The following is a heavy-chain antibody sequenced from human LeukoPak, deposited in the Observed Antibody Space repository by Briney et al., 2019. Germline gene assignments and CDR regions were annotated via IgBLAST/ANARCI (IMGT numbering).Heavy chain of an antibody. V-gene: IGHV4-59*01. Sequence: SETLSLTCTVSGGFISSYYWSWIRQPPGKGLEWIGYIYYSGSTNYNPSLKSRVTISVDTSKNQFSLKLSSVTAADTAVYYCARGPLYYAFYIWGQGTIVTVSS. CDR2: IYYSGST. CDR1: GGFISSYY. D-gene: IGHD2-2*02. J-gene: IGHJ3*02. CDR3: ARGPLYYAFYI.